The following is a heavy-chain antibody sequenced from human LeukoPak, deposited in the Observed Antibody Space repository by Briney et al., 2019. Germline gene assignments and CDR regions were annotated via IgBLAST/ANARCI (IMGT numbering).Heavy chain of an antibody. CDR1: GFTFSSYG. D-gene: IGHD2-15*01. CDR3: ARGNGAVAATSYYFDY. V-gene: IGHV3-33*01. Sequence: GGSLRLSCAASGFTFSSYGMHWVRQAPGKGLEWVAVIWYDGSNKYYADSAKGRFTISRDNSKNTLYLQMNSLRAEDTAEYYCARGNGAVAATSYYFDYWGQGTLVNVSS. CDR2: IWYDGSNK. J-gene: IGHJ4*02.